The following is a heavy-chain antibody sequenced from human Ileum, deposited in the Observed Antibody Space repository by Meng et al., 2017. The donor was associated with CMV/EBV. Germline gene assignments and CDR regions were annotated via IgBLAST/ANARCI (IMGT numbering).Heavy chain of an antibody. V-gene: IGHV4-39*07. CDR3: ARRYCTGTRCPPVAFAI. J-gene: IGHJ3*02. CDR2: IYSGTT. D-gene: IGHD2-8*02. CDR1: GGSVSSSSDY. Sequence: GSLRLSCLVSGGSVSSSSDYWGWIRQSPDKGLEWIGSIYSGTTHYNPSLGSRVTISVDTSKSLVSLRLRSVTAADTAVYYCARRYCTGTRCPPVAFAIWGQGTMVTVS.